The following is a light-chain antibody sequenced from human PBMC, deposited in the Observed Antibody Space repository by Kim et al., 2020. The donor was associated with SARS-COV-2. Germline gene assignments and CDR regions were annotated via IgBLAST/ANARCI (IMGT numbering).Light chain of an antibody. CDR3: QQYHDWPWT. CDR2: GAS. Sequence: VSPGERATLSCRASQPVNTYLAWYQQQPGQAPRLLIFGASARATAFPARFSSSGSGTDFTLTISSLQSEDFAVYYCQQYHDWPWTFGQGTKVDIK. CDR1: QPVNTY. J-gene: IGKJ1*01. V-gene: IGKV3-15*01.